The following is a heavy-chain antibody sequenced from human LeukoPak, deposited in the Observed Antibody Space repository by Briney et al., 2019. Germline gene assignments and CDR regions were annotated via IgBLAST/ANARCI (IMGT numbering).Heavy chain of an antibody. CDR1: GFTFTTFW. CDR3: ARGRGALDY. CDR2: ISHDGSST. D-gene: IGHD1-26*01. Sequence: PGGSLRLSCPTSGFTFTTFWMHWVRQAPGKGLVWVSRISHDGSSTNYADSVKGRFTISRDNAKNSLYLQVNSLRAEDMAVYYCARGRGALDYWGQGTLVTVSS. J-gene: IGHJ4*02. V-gene: IGHV3-74*01.